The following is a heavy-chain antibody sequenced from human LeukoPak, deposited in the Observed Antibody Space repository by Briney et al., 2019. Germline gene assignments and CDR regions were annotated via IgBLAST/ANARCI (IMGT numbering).Heavy chain of an antibody. V-gene: IGHV1-8*01. D-gene: IGHD1-26*01. CDR2: MNPNSGVT. Sequence: ASVKVSCKASGYTFTSYDIVWVRQATGQGLEWMGWMNPNSGVTDYAQKFQGRVSMTRDTSISTAYMELSSLRSEDTAVYFCARGPIYPKSGDYPNYYLDYWGQGTLVTVSS. CDR1: GYTFTSYD. CDR3: ARGPIYPKSGDYPNYYLDY. J-gene: IGHJ4*02.